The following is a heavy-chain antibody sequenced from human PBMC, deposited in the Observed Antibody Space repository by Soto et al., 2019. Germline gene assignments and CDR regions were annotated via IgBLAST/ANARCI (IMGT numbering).Heavy chain of an antibody. V-gene: IGHV1-18*01. CDR2: INTHNGNT. CDR3: TREGSAPYYYYGMDA. CDR1: GYTFTSYG. J-gene: IGHJ6*02. Sequence: ASVKVSCKASGYTFTSYGISWVRQAPGQGLEWLGRINTHNGNTNYAQNLQGRVFMTADTSTNTAYMELRSLRSDDTAIYYCTREGSAPYYYYGMDAWGQGTTVTVSS. D-gene: IGHD3-10*01.